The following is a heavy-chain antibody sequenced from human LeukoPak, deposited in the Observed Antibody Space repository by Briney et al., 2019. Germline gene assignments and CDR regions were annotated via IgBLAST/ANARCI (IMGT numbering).Heavy chain of an antibody. J-gene: IGHJ3*02. CDR1: GGSFSGYY. CDR3: ARGRGGYRKAFDI. Sequence: SETLSLTCVVYGGSFSGYYWSWIRQPPGKGIEWIGEINHSGSTNYNPSLKSRVTISVDTSKNQFSLKLSSVTAADTAVYYCARGRGGYRKAFDIWGQGTMVTVSS. V-gene: IGHV4-34*01. CDR2: INHSGST. D-gene: IGHD5-18*01.